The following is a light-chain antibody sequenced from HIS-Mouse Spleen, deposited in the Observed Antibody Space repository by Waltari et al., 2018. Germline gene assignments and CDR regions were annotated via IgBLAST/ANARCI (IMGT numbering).Light chain of an antibody. J-gene: IGLJ2*01. CDR3: YSTDSSGNHRV. CDR2: EDS. CDR1: PFPNKY. V-gene: IGLV3-10*01. Sequence: SYELTQPPSVPVPPGPTARNPCPGEPFPNKYSYWYQQKSGQAPVLVIYEDSKRPSGIPERFSGSSSGTMATLTISGAQVEDEADYYCYSTDSSGNHRVFGGGTKLTVL.